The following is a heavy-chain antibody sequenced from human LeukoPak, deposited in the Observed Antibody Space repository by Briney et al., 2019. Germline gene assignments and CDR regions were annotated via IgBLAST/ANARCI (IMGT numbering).Heavy chain of an antibody. J-gene: IGHJ4*02. Sequence: HPGGSLRLSCAASGFTFSSYAMSWVRQAPGKGLEWVSAISGSGGSTYYADSVKGRFTISRDNSKNTLYLQMNSLRAEDTAVYYCAKDCSNYGERRGPKACGFDYWGQGTLVTVSS. CDR3: AKDCSNYGERRGPKACGFDY. CDR1: GFTFSSYA. V-gene: IGHV3-23*01. D-gene: IGHD4-17*01. CDR2: ISGSGGST.